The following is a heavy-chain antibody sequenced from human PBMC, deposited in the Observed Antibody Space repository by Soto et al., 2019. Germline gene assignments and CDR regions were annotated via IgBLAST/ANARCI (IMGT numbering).Heavy chain of an antibody. CDR2: FRSGGDDDTT. D-gene: IGHD3-10*01. CDR3: ARKVNSGSGSQFFDY. J-gene: IGHJ4*02. V-gene: IGHV3-23*01. CDR1: GFTFRSYS. Sequence: GGSLRLSCAASGFTFRSYSMSWVRQAPGKGLEWVSGFRSGGDDDTTYYADSVRGRFTISRDKSKNTLFLQMNSLRAEDTAIYYCARKVNSGSGSQFFDYWGQGTLVTVSS.